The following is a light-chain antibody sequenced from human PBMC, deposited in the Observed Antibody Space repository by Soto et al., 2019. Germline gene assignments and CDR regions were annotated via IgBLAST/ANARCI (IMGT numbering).Light chain of an antibody. CDR3: SSYTSSNTYV. V-gene: IGLV2-14*03. CDR2: NVI. Sequence: QSALTQPASVSGSPGQSIAISCTGTSSDVGGYNSVSWYQQHPGKAPKLMIYNVINRPSGVSDRFSGSKSGNTASLTISGLQAEDEADYYCSSYTSSNTYVFGTGTKVTVL. J-gene: IGLJ1*01. CDR1: SSDVGGYNS.